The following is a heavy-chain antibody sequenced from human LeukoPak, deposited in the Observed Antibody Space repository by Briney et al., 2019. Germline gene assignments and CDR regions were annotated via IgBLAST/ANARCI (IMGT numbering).Heavy chain of an antibody. CDR3: ARGEYSNGYPYRLDS. J-gene: IGHJ4*02. D-gene: IGHD3-16*01. Sequence: ASVKVSCKAPGSTFSDYHINWVRQASGQGPEWMGWINPKSGDASYNQAFQGRVTMTRDTSISTAYMGLNRLRSDDTAMYYCARGEYSNGYPYRLDSWGQGTLVTVSS. CDR2: INPKSGDA. V-gene: IGHV1-2*02. CDR1: GSTFSDYH.